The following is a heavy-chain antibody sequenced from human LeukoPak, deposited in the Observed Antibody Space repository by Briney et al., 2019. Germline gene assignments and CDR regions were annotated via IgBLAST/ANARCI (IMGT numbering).Heavy chain of an antibody. CDR2: IYYSGST. Sequence: PSETLSPTCTVSGGSISSSSYYWGWIRQPPGKGLEWIGNIYYSGSTYYNTSLNSRVTISVDTSKNQFSLKLSSVTAADTAVYYCASQGNSNAFDIWGQGTMVTVSS. V-gene: IGHV4-39*01. J-gene: IGHJ3*02. CDR1: GGSISSSSYY. CDR3: ASQGNSNAFDI. D-gene: IGHD4-23*01.